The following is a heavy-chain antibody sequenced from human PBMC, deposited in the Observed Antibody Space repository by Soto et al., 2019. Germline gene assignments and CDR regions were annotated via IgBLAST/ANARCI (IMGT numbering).Heavy chain of an antibody. CDR2: ISSSSSYI. Sequence: GSLRLSCAASGFTFSSYSMNWVRQAPGKGLEWVSSISSSSSYIYYADSVKGRFTISRDNAKNSLYLQMNSLRAEDTAVYYCARRLLIPAGSSSWPLYYYYYGMDVWGQGTTVTVSS. CDR3: ARRLLIPAGSSSWPLYYYYYGMDV. D-gene: IGHD6-13*01. J-gene: IGHJ6*02. CDR1: GFTFSSYS. V-gene: IGHV3-21*01.